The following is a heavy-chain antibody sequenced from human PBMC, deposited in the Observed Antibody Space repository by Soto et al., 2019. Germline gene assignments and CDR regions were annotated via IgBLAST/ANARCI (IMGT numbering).Heavy chain of an antibody. CDR3: GRGPSPRAPAGGTPYYYAMDV. Sequence: SVKVSCKASGYDFTAYYINWVREASGQGLEWMGWMNPINGATGSARRFQGRVSMTRNTATGTAYLELSSLRSDDTAVYYCGRGPSPRAPAGGTPYYYAMDVWGQGTTVTVSS. CDR1: GYDFTAYY. CDR2: MNPINGAT. V-gene: IGHV1-8*02. J-gene: IGHJ6*02. D-gene: IGHD6-13*01.